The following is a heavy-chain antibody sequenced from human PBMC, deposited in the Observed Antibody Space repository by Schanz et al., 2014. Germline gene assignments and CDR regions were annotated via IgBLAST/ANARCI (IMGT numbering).Heavy chain of an antibody. Sequence: QLQLQESGPGLVKPSETLSLTCTVSGGSISSYYWSWIRQPPGKGLEWIGYIYYSGDTNYNPSLKSRVTISVDTSKNQFSLNLISVTAADTAVYYCARQGIGYQHGRYYYYMDVWGRGTTVTFSS. CDR3: ARQGIGYQHGRYYYYMDV. D-gene: IGHD2-2*01. CDR1: GGSISSYY. CDR2: IYYSGDT. J-gene: IGHJ6*03. V-gene: IGHV4-59*01.